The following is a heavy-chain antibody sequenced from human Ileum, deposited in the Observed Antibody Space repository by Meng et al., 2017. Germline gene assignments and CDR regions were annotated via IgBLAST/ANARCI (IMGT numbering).Heavy chain of an antibody. CDR1: GASISSSNW. CDR2: IYHSGST. J-gene: IGHJ4*02. V-gene: IGHV4-4*02. D-gene: IGHD6-13*01. Sequence: QGQPTEPDPLPVKPSVTLSLTSAVPGASISSSNWWSWVRQPPGKGLEWIGEIYHSGSTNYNPSLKSRVTISVDKSKNQFSLKLSSVTAADTAVYYCASLGPRTAAGRVYYFDYWGQGTLVTVSS. CDR3: ASLGPRTAAGRVYYFDY.